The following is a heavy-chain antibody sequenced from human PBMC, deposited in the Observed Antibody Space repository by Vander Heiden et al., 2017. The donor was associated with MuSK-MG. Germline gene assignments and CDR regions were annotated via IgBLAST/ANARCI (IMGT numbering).Heavy chain of an antibody. V-gene: IGHV4-34*01. Sequence: QAQLQQWGAGLLEPSETLSLTCAAYGGSFSGYLWSWIRQLPGKGLEWIEEINHSGSTNYNASLKSRVTISVDTSKNQFSLKLSSVTAADTAVYYCASFEQLRAQDYWGQGTLVTVSS. CDR1: GGSFSGYL. J-gene: IGHJ4*02. D-gene: IGHD6-6*01. CDR3: ASFEQLRAQDY. CDR2: INHSGST.